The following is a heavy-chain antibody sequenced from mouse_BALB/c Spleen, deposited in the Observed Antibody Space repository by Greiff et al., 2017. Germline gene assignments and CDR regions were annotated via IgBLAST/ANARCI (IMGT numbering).Heavy chain of an antibody. D-gene: IGHD2-10*02. V-gene: IGHV2-2*02. CDR3: ARKKYGNYYAMDY. CDR1: GFSLTSYG. CDR2: IWSGGST. J-gene: IGHJ4*01. Sequence: QVQLKESGPGLVQPSQSLSITCTVSGFSLTSYGVHWVRQSPGKGLEWLGVIWSGGSTDYNAAFISRLSISKDNSKSQVFFKMNSLQANDTAIYYCARKKYGNYYAMDYWGQGTSVTVSS.